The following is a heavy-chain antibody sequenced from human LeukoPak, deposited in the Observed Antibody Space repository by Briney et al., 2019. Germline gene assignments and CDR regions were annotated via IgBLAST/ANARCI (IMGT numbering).Heavy chain of an antibody. CDR1: GFTFSSYA. V-gene: IGHV3-30-3*02. CDR2: ISYDGSNK. D-gene: IGHD6-19*01. Sequence: PGGSLRLSCAASGFTFSSYAMHWVRQAPGKGLEWVAVISYDGSNKYYADSVKGRFTISRDNSKNTLYLQMNSLRAEDTAVYYCAKDPQGSGAPYYFDYWGQGTLVTVSS. J-gene: IGHJ4*02. CDR3: AKDPQGSGAPYYFDY.